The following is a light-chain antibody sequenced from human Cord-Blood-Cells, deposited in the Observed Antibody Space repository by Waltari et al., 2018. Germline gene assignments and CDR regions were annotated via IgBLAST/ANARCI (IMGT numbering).Light chain of an antibody. CDR1: QSVSSY. J-gene: IGKJ1*01. Sequence: IVLTQSPVTLSLSPGERATLSCRASQSVSSYLAWYQQKPGQAPRLLIYDASNRATGIPARFSGSGSGTDFTLTISSLEPEDFAVYYCQQRSNWPWTFGQGTKVEIK. CDR3: QQRSNWPWT. V-gene: IGKV3-11*01. CDR2: DAS.